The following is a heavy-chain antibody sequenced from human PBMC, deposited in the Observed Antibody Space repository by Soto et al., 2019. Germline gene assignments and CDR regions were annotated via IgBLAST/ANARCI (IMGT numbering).Heavy chain of an antibody. CDR3: ARHIHYYDSSGYQAYGPAY. CDR2: ISAYNGNT. J-gene: IGHJ4*02. CDR1: GYTFTSYG. V-gene: IGHV1-18*04. D-gene: IGHD3-22*01. Sequence: ASVKVSCKASGYTFTSYGISWVRQAPGQGLEWMGWISAYNGNTNYAQKLQGRVTMTTDTSTSTAYMELRSLRSDDTAVYYCARHIHYYDSSGYQAYGPAYWGQGTLVTVSS.